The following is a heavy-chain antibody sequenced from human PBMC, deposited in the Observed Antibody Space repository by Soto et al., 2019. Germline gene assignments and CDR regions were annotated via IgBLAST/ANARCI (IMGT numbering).Heavy chain of an antibody. CDR3: ARDRRRSRGYSHGFFDY. CDR1: GGSISSYY. D-gene: IGHD5-18*01. J-gene: IGHJ4*02. CDR2: IHYSGST. Sequence: SETLSLTCTVSGGSISSYYWSWIRQPPGKGLEWIGYIHYSGSTNYNPSLKSRVTISVDTSKNQFSLKLSSVTAADTAVYYCARDRRRSRGYSHGFFDYWGQGTLVTVSS. V-gene: IGHV4-59*01.